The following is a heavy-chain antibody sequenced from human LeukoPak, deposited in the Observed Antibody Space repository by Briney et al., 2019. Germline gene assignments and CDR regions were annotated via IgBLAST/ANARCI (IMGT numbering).Heavy chain of an antibody. CDR1: GGTFSSYA. V-gene: IGHV1-69*05. CDR2: IIPIFGTA. CDR3: ARSDYGDRYYFDY. D-gene: IGHD4-17*01. J-gene: IGHJ4*02. Sequence: SVKVSCKASGGTFSSYAISWVRQAPGQGLEWMGRIIPIFGTANYAQKFQGRVTIATDESTSTAYMELSSLRSEDTAVYYCARSDYGDRYYFDYWGQGTLVTVSS.